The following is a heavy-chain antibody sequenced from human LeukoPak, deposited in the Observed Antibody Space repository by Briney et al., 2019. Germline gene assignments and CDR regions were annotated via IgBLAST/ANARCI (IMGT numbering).Heavy chain of an antibody. CDR3: ARDPGRGGSYFDY. V-gene: IGHV3-7*01. J-gene: IGHJ4*02. D-gene: IGHD1-26*01. CDR2: IKQDGSEK. CDR1: GFTFSSYW. Sequence: GGSLRLSCAASGFTFSSYWMSWVRQAPGKGLEWVANIKQDGSEKDYVDSVKGRFTISRDNAKKSLFLQMNSLRAEDTAVYYCARDPGRGGSYFDYWGQGTLVTVSS.